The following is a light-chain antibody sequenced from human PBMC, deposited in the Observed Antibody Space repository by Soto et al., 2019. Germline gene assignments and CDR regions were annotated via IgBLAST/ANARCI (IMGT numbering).Light chain of an antibody. Sequence: EIVMTQSPATLSVSPGERVSLSCRASKSVSSNLAWYQQKPGQAPRLLIYGASTRATGIPARFSGSGSGTDFTLTISSLQSEDVAVYCCQQYNTWPPVTFGQGTRLEI. CDR3: QQYNTWPPVT. CDR2: GAS. V-gene: IGKV3-15*01. J-gene: IGKJ5*01. CDR1: KSVSSN.